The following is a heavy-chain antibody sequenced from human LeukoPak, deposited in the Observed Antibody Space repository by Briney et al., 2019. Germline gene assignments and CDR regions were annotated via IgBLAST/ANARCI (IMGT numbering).Heavy chain of an antibody. V-gene: IGHV4-39*01. CDR1: GGSVSSSSYY. J-gene: IGHJ5*02. CDR2: ISYSGTN. CDR3: ASLGTLRS. D-gene: IGHD7-27*01. Sequence: SETLSLTCTVSGGSVSSSSYYWGWIRQPPGKGLEWIGSISYSGTNYNNPSLKSRVGILIDTSKNQFSVKLTSVTAADTAMYYCASLGTLRSWGQGTLVTVSS.